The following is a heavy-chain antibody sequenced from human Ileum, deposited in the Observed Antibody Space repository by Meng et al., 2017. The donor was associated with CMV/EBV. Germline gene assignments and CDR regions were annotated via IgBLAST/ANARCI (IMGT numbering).Heavy chain of an antibody. Sequence: GSIGSRSYYWGWIRQPPGKGLEWIGSVYYNGRNYHNPSLKSRVTIYADTSKNQFSLKVRSATAADTAVYYCARAIVVVPGEVNYFDYWGQGTLVTVSS. CDR3: ARAIVVVPGEVNYFDY. CDR2: VYYNGRN. CDR1: GSIGSRSYY. J-gene: IGHJ4*02. D-gene: IGHD2-2*01. V-gene: IGHV4-39*02.